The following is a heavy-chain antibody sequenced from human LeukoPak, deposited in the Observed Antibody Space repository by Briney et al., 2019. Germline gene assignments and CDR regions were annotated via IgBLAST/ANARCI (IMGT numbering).Heavy chain of an antibody. Sequence: GGSLRLSCAASGFTLSSYAMHWVRQAPGKGLEWVAVISYDGSNKYYADSVKGRFTVSRDNSKNTLYLQMNSLRAEDTAVYYCARELADIVVVVAATNAFDIWGQGTMVTVSS. J-gene: IGHJ3*02. CDR1: GFTLSSYA. CDR2: ISYDGSNK. V-gene: IGHV3-30*04. CDR3: ARELADIVVVVAATNAFDI. D-gene: IGHD2-15*01.